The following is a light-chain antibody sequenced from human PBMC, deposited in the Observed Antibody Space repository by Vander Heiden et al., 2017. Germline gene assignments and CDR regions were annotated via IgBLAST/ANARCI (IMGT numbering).Light chain of an antibody. CDR2: DAS. CDR1: QSVSSY. Sequence: EIASTQSPATLSLSPGVGATLSCRASQSVSSYLAWYQQKPGQAPRLLIYDASNRATGIPARFSGSGSGTDFTLTISSLEPEDFAVYYCQQRSNWPALTFGGGTKVEIK. CDR3: QQRSNWPALT. J-gene: IGKJ4*01. V-gene: IGKV3-11*01.